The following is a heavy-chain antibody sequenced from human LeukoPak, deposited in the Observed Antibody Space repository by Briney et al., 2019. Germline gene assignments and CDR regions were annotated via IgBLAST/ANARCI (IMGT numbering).Heavy chain of an antibody. D-gene: IGHD5-24*01. Sequence: ASVNVSCKASGYTFTSYSISWVRQAPGQGLGWMGIINPSGGSTSYAQKFQGRVTMTRDTSTSTVYMELSSLRSEDTAVYYCARVREMATITGGFDYWGQGTLVTVSS. CDR1: GYTFTSYS. CDR2: INPSGGST. CDR3: ARVREMATITGGFDY. V-gene: IGHV1-46*01. J-gene: IGHJ4*02.